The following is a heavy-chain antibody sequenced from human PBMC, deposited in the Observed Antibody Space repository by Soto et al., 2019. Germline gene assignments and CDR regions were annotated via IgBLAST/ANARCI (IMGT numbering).Heavy chain of an antibody. V-gene: IGHV1-69*13. D-gene: IGHD2-2*03. J-gene: IGHJ3*02. CDR3: ARGLDIVVVPAASFDI. CDR2: IIPIFGTA. Sequence: ASVKVSCKASGGTFSSYAISWVRQAPGQGLEWMGGIIPIFGTANYAQKFQGRVTITADESTSTAYMELSSLRSEDTAVYYCARGLDIVVVPAASFDIWGQGTMVTVSS. CDR1: GGTFSSYA.